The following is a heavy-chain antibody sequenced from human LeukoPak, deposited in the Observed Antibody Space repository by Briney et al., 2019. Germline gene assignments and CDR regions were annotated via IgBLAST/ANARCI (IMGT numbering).Heavy chain of an antibody. J-gene: IGHJ3*02. Sequence: SETLSLTCTVSGGSISSYYWSWIRQPAGKGLEWIGRIYISGSTNYNPSLKSRVTMSVDTSKNQFSLKLSSVTAADTAVYYCARDKSRTYGSADAFDIWGQGTMVTVSS. CDR3: ARDKSRTYGSADAFDI. CDR1: GGSISSYY. CDR2: IYISGST. D-gene: IGHD3-10*01. V-gene: IGHV4-4*07.